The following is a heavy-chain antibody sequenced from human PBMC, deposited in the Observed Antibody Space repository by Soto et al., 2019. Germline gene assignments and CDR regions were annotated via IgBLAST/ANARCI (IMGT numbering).Heavy chain of an antibody. D-gene: IGHD6-13*01. CDR2: IYHSGST. CDR3: ARIAAASTNFDY. CDR1: GGSISSSNW. J-gene: IGHJ4*02. Sequence: QVQLQESGPGLVKPSGTLSLTCAVSGGSISSSNWWSLVRQPPGKGLEWIGEIYHSGSTNYNPSLKSRVTISVDKSQNQFALKLSSVTAADTAVYYCARIAAASTNFDYWGQGTLGTVSS. V-gene: IGHV4-4*02.